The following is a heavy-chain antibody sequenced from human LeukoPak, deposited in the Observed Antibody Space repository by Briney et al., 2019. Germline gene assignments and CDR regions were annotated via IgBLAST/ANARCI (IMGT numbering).Heavy chain of an antibody. V-gene: IGHV4-4*02. D-gene: IGHD3-10*01. J-gene: IGHJ4*02. CDR3: AREYYGSGTHFDY. CDR1: GGSISGSNW. Sequence: PSGTLSLTCAVSGGSISGSNWWSWVRQPPGKGLEWIGEIYHSGITNYNPSLNSRVTISVDKSKNQFSLKLSSVTAADTAVYYCAREYYGSGTHFDYWGQGTLVTVSS. CDR2: IYHSGIT.